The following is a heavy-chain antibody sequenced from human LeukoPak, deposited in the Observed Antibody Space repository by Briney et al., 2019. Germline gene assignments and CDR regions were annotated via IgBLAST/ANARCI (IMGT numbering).Heavy chain of an antibody. CDR1: GYTFTSYD. J-gene: IGHJ4*02. Sequence: APVKVSCKASGYTFTSYDINWVRQATGQGLEWMGWMNPNSGNTGYAQKFQGRVTITRNTSISTAYMELSSLRSEDTAVYYCARGRLSCSGGSCSSFDYWGQGTLVTVSS. V-gene: IGHV1-8*03. CDR3: ARGRLSCSGGSCSSFDY. D-gene: IGHD2-15*01. CDR2: MNPNSGNT.